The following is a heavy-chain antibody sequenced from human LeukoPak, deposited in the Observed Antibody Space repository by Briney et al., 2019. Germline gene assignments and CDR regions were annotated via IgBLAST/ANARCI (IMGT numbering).Heavy chain of an antibody. J-gene: IGHJ3*02. CDR1: GGSISSHY. Sequence: SETLSLTCTVSGGSISSHYWSWIRQPPGKGLEWIGYIYYSGSTNYNPSLKSRVTISVDTSKNQFSLKLSSVTAADTAVYYCATDAFDIWGQGTMVTVSS. CDR3: ATDAFDI. CDR2: IYYSGST. V-gene: IGHV4-59*11.